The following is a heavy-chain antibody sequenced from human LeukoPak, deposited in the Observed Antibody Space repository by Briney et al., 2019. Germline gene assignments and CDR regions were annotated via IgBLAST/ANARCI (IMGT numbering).Heavy chain of an antibody. CDR3: AKDPGYRSSTSYYDKERGFRL. V-gene: IGHV3-30*02. CDR1: GFTFSNYG. Sequence: PGGSLRLSCAASGFTFSNYGMHWVRQAPGKGLEWVAFIHYDGSNIHYADSVQGRFTISRDNSKNTLHLQMNSLRAEDTAVYYCAKDPGYRSSTSYYDKERGFRLWGQGTLVTVSS. CDR2: IHYDGSNI. J-gene: IGHJ1*01. D-gene: IGHD2-2*01.